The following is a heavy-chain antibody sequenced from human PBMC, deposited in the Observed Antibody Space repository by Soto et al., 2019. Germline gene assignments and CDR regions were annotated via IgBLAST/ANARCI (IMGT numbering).Heavy chain of an antibody. CDR2: IYGNDDQ. V-gene: IGHV2-5*01. D-gene: IGHD4-17*01. CDR1: AFSLNTSGVG. J-gene: IGHJ4*02. Sequence: KESGPTLVKPTQTLTLTCTFSAFSLNTSGVGVGWVRQPPGKALEWLALIYGNDDQRYNLFLKNSLTITKDTSRDQVVLTMTHMDPGDTATYDCAHANKRDYRTPYYFDYWGQGTLVTVS. CDR3: AHANKRDYRTPYYFDY.